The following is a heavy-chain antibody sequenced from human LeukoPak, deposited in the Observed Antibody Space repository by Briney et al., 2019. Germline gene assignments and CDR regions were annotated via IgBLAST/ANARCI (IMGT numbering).Heavy chain of an antibody. CDR1: GFTFSDYD. V-gene: IGHV3-21*06. CDR2: ISGRSSHM. D-gene: IGHD6-25*01. Sequence: GGSLRLSCTASGFTFSDYDMNWVRQAPGKGLEWVSSISGRSSHMYYADSAKGRFSISRDNAKNSVYLQMNSLRAEDTAVYYCVRAFPPLRTSTAGGFWGQGTLVTVSS. CDR3: VRAFPPLRTSTAGGF. J-gene: IGHJ4*02.